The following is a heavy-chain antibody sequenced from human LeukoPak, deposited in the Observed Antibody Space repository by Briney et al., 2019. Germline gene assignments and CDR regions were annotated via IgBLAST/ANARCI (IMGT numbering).Heavy chain of an antibody. V-gene: IGHV3-21*01. Sequence: GSLRLSCAASGFTFSTCSMKWDRQAPGKALEWVSSISGSSYHIYYADSVKGRFTISRDNANNLLYLKMNSLRAEDTAVYYCASGAIVGARGADNWGQGTLVTVSS. CDR2: ISGSSYHI. D-gene: IGHD1-26*01. J-gene: IGHJ4*02. CDR3: ASGAIVGARGADN. CDR1: GFTFSTCS.